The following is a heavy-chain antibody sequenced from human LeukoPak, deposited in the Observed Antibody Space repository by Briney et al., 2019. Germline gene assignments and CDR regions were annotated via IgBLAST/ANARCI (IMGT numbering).Heavy chain of an antibody. D-gene: IGHD5/OR15-5a*01. CDR1: GFIFSDYY. CDR3: ARAVSVSSYYFDC. V-gene: IGHV3-11*05. CDR2: ISSSSSYT. Sequence: GGPLRLSCAASGFIFSDYYTSWIRQAPGKGLEWISYISSSSSYTNYVDSVKGRFTISRDNAKNSLYLQMNSLRAEDTAVYYCARAVSVSSYYFDCWGQGTLVTVSS. J-gene: IGHJ4*02.